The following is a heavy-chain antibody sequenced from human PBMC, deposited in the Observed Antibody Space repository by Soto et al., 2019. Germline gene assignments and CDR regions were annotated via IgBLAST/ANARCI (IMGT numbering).Heavy chain of an antibody. D-gene: IGHD2-15*01. V-gene: IGHV4-59*01. CDR2: IYYFGST. CDR1: GGSISTYY. CDR3: ARSYCSGGRCYPLDY. Sequence: SETLSLTCTVSGGSISTYYWHWIRQPPGKGLEWIGYIYYFGSTNYSPSLKSRVTMSLDTSKSQFSLRLSSVTAADTAVYYCARSYCSGGRCYPLDYWGKGTLVTVSS. J-gene: IGHJ4*02.